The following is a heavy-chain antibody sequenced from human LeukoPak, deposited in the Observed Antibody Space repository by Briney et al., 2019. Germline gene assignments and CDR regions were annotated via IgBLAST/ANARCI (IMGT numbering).Heavy chain of an antibody. D-gene: IGHD5-18*01. CDR1: GGTFSKYA. CDR3: ASGGSYSYGYFDY. V-gene: IGHV1-69*05. J-gene: IGHJ4*02. CDR2: IIPVLGTT. Sequence: GASVKVSCKASGGTFSKYAISWVRQAPGQGLEWMGGIIPVLGTTNFAQKFQGRVTITTDESTSSVFMELSTLRSEDTAVYYCASGGSYSYGYFDYWGQGTLVTVSS.